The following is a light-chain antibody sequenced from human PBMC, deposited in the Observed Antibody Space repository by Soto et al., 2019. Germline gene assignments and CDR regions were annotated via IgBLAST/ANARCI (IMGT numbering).Light chain of an antibody. V-gene: IGLV2-14*03. CDR1: ISDVGGYNY. Sequence: QSALTQPASVSGSPGQSITISCTGTISDVGGYNYVSWFQHHPGEAPKLMIYDVSNRPSGVSYRLSGSKSVNTASLTISGRQAEDEADYYCRSYTISGTPVFGGDTKVTVL. CDR3: RSYTISGTPV. CDR2: DVS. J-gene: IGLJ2*01.